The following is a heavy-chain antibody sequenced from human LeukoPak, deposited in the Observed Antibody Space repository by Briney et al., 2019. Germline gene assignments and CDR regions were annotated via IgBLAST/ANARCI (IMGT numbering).Heavy chain of an antibody. Sequence: SETLSLTCAVYGGSFSGYYWSWIRQPPGKGLEWLGEINHSGSTNYNPSLKSRVTISVDTPKNQFSQKLISVIAADTAVYYCARGFCSGGRCYYGWFDPWGQGTLVTVSS. CDR3: ARGFCSGGRCYYGWFDP. J-gene: IGHJ5*02. CDR1: GGSFSGYY. CDR2: INHSGST. D-gene: IGHD2-15*01. V-gene: IGHV4-34*01.